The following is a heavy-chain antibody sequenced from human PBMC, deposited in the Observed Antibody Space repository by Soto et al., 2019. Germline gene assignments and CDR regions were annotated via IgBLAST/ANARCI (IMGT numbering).Heavy chain of an antibody. CDR2: INHSGST. J-gene: IGHJ6*02. D-gene: IGHD5-12*01. CDR1: GGSFSSYY. Sequence: QVHLQQWGAGLLKPSETLSLTCAVYGGSFSSYYWSWVRQPPGKGLEWIGEINHSGSTNNNPSLKRRVTISVDTSKNQFSLKLSSVPAADTAVYYCARGGKRGYTGYGRNYYYYGMDVWGQGTTVTVSS. V-gene: IGHV4-34*01. CDR3: ARGGKRGYTGYGRNYYYYGMDV.